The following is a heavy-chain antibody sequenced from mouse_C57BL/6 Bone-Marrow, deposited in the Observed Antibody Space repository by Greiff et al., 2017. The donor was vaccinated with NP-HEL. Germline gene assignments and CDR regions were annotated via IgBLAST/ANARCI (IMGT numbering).Heavy chain of an antibody. CDR1: GYTFTEYT. Sequence: VQLQQSGAELVKPGASVKLSCKASGYTFTEYTIHWVKQRSGQGLEWIGWFYPGSGSIKYNENFKDKATLTADKSSSTVYMERSRLTSEDSAGYFCAKHENTVDSYYLDYWGQGTTLTVSS. CDR2: FYPGSGSI. D-gene: IGHD1-1*01. J-gene: IGHJ2*01. V-gene: IGHV1-62-2*01. CDR3: AKHENTVDSYYLDY.